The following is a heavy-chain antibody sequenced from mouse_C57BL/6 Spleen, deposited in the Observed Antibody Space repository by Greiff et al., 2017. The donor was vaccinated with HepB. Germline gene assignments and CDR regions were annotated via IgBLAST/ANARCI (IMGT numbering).Heavy chain of an antibody. D-gene: IGHD4-1*01. CDR3: ARWDEDYAMDY. V-gene: IGHV1-81*01. CDR2: IYPRSGNT. Sequence: QVQLQQSGAELARPGASVKLSCKASGYTFTSYGISWVKQRTGQGLEWIGEIYPRSGNTYYNEKFKGKATLTADKSSRTAYMELRSLTSEDSAVYFCARWDEDYAMDYWGQGTSVTVSS. J-gene: IGHJ4*01. CDR1: GYTFTSYG.